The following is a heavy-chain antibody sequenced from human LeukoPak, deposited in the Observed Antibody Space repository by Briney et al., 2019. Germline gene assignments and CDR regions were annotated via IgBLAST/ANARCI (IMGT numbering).Heavy chain of an antibody. CDR1: GFTFSNAW. Sequence: PGGSLRLSCAGSGFTFSNAWMKWVRQAPAKGLEWVGRIKSKPDGGTTDYAAPVKGRFTISRDDSKNTVYLQMNSLKTEDTAVYYCTTGGYYLDYWGQGTLVTVSS. J-gene: IGHJ4*02. CDR2: IKSKPDGGTT. D-gene: IGHD3-16*01. V-gene: IGHV3-15*01. CDR3: TTGGYYLDY.